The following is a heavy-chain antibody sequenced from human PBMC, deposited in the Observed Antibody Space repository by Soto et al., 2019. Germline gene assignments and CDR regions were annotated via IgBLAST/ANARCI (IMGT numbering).Heavy chain of an antibody. J-gene: IGHJ6*03. V-gene: IGHV4-31*03. D-gene: IGHD1-7*01. CDR1: GGSISSGGYY. Sequence: PSETLSLTCTVSGGSISSGGYYWSWIRQHPGKGLEWIGYIYYSGSTYYNPSLKSRVTISVDTSKNQFSLKLSSVTAADTAVYYCARDSRNLNYYYYMDVWGKGTTVTVSS. CDR2: IYYSGST. CDR3: ARDSRNLNYYYYMDV.